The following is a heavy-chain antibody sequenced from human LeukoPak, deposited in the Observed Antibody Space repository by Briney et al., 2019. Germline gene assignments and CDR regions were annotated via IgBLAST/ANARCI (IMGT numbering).Heavy chain of an antibody. Sequence: SETLSLTCTVSGGSISSYYWSWIRQPAGKGLEWIGRIYTSGSTNYNPSLKSRVTMSVDTSKNQFSLKLSSVTAADTAVYYCARSENYYDSSGEGYFDYWGQGTLVTVSS. D-gene: IGHD3-22*01. CDR1: GGSISSYY. V-gene: IGHV4-4*07. CDR3: ARSENYYDSSGEGYFDY. CDR2: IYTSGST. J-gene: IGHJ4*02.